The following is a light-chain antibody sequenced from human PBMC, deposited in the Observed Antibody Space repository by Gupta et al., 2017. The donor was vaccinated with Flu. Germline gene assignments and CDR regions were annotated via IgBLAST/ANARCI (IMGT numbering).Light chain of an antibody. CDR3: AVWDDGLNGPG. CDR1: NSNIGTNN. Sequence: QSVLTQPPSASGTPGQRVTISCSGSNSNIGTNNVNWYQQVPGTAPKLLVYDDYHRPSGVPDRFSGSKSGTSASLAISGLQSEDEADYYCAVWDDGLNGPGFGGGTRVTVL. V-gene: IGLV1-44*01. CDR2: DDY. J-gene: IGLJ2*01.